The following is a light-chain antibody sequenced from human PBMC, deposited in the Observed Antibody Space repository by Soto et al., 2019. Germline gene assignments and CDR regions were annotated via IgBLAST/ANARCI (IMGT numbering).Light chain of an antibody. CDR3: QSSDSRLRGFVV. CDR1: SSNIGAGYD. J-gene: IGLJ2*01. CDR2: GNS. V-gene: IGLV1-40*01. Sequence: QSVLTQPPSVSVAPGQRVTISCSGSSSNIGAGYDVHWYQLLPGTAPKLLFDGNSNPPSGVPDRFSASKSGSSASLVITGRQADDEADYYCQSSDSRLRGFVVFGGATKLTVL.